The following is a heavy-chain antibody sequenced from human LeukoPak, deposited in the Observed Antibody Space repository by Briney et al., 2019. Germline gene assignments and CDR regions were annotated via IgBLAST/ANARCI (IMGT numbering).Heavy chain of an antibody. V-gene: IGHV3-30*18. CDR3: AQGTKGYSGSGTYYLSRDHFISR. Sequence: PGRSLRLSCAASGFTFSSYGMHGVRQAPGKRLEWVAVISYDGSNKYYADSVKGRFTISRDNSKNTLYLQMNSLRAEDTAVYYCAQGTKGYSGSGTYYLSRDHFISRWGQGTLVTVSS. J-gene: IGHJ4*02. D-gene: IGHD3-10*01. CDR2: ISYDGSNK. CDR1: GFTFSSYG.